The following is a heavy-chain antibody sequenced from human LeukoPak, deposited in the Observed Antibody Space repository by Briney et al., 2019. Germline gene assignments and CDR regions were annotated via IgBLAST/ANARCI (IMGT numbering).Heavy chain of an antibody. CDR2: TWNDGSKG. V-gene: IGHV3-33*01. Sequence: GGSLRLSCAASGFTLSTYGVHWVRQAPGKGLEWVAVTWNDGSKGEYADSVKGRFTISRDNAKNSLYLQMNSLRAEDTAVYYCARGGPSGDFWGFDPWGQGTLVTVSS. J-gene: IGHJ5*02. CDR1: GFTLSTYG. D-gene: IGHD3-3*01. CDR3: ARGGPSGDFWGFDP.